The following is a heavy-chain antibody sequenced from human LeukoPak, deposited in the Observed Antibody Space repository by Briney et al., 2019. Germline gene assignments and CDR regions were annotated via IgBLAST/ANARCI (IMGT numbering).Heavy chain of an antibody. J-gene: IGHJ3*02. V-gene: IGHV1-8*03. Sequence: ASVKVSCKASGYTFSGYDINWVRQAPGQGLEWMGFMNPSSGKTVYAQKFQGRVTITSDTSISTGYMELTSLTSEDTAVYYCAREGLDIWGQGTMVTVSS. CDR2: MNPSSGKT. CDR1: GYTFSGYD. CDR3: AREGLDI. D-gene: IGHD2-21*01.